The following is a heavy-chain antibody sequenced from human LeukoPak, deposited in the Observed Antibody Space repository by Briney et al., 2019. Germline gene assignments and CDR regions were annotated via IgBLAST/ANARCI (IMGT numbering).Heavy chain of an antibody. CDR1: GYTFTGYY. CDR3: ASPPNYDFWSGLDY. J-gene: IGHJ4*02. Sequence: ASVKVSCKASGYTFTGYYMRWVRQAPGQGLEWMGWINPNSGGTNYAQKFQGRVTMTRDTSISTAYMELSRLRSDDTAVYYCASPPNYDFWSGLDYWGQGTLVTVSS. V-gene: IGHV1-2*02. CDR2: INPNSGGT. D-gene: IGHD3-3*01.